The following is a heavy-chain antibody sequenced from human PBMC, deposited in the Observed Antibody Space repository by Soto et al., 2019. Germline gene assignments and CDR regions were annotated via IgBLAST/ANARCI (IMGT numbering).Heavy chain of an antibody. J-gene: IGHJ4*02. V-gene: IGHV5-51*01. CDR2: IYPGDSDS. CDR3: ARAYCSGGSCYSGY. Sequence: GESLKISCKGSGSIFSRYWIIWVRQMPGKGLEWMGIIYPGDSDSRYSPSFQGQVTTSAETSISTAFLQWYSLQASDTAMYYCARAYCSGGSCYSGYWGQGALVTVSS. CDR1: GSIFSRYW. D-gene: IGHD2-15*01.